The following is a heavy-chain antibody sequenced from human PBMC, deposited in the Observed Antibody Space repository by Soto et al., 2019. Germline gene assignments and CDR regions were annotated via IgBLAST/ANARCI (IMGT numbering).Heavy chain of an antibody. CDR3: ARSSFWSGYPDYYYYYGMDV. Sequence: PVESLKISCKGSGYSFTSYWIGWVRQMPGKGLEWMGIIYPGDSDTRYSPSFQGQVTISADKSISTAYLQWSSLKASDTAMYYCARSSFWSGYPDYYYYYGMDVWGQGTTVTVSS. CDR2: IYPGDSDT. J-gene: IGHJ6*02. CDR1: GYSFTSYW. V-gene: IGHV5-51*01. D-gene: IGHD3-3*01.